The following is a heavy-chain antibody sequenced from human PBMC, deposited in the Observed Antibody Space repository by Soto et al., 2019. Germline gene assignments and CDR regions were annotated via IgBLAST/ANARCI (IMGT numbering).Heavy chain of an antibody. V-gene: IGHV1-8*01. CDR1: GYTFTSYD. D-gene: IGHD3-9*01. J-gene: IGHJ6*03. Sequence: QVQLVQSGAEVKKPGASVKVSCKASGYTFTSYDINWVRQATGQGLEWMGWMNPNSGNTGYAQKFQGRVTMTRKPSICTAYLELSSLRAEDTAVYYCTRIHDYGILSLPPYPDDYYYMSVWGKGTTVTVSS. CDR3: TRIHDYGILSLPPYPDDYYYMSV. CDR2: MNPNSGNT.